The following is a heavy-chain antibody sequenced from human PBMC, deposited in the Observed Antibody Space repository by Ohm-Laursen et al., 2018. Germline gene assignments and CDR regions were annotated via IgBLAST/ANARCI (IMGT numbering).Heavy chain of an antibody. CDR1: GFTFSSYG. V-gene: IGHV3-33*08. CDR3: ARLSSGWSY. CDR2: IRLDGTTQ. J-gene: IGHJ4*02. Sequence: SLRLSCSASGFTFSSYGMHWVRQAPGKGLEWVAVIRLDGTTQYYADSVKGRFTISRDNSKNTLYLQMNSLRAEDTAVYYCARLSSGWSYWGQGTLVTVSS. D-gene: IGHD6-19*01.